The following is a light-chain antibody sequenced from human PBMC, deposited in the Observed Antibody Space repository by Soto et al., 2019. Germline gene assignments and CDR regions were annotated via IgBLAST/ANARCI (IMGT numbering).Light chain of an antibody. CDR2: EVS. Sequence: DAVITHTPLSLSVAPLHPASISRETSQSLLHITGETFLFWYLQKPGQSPQLLIYEVSTRVSGVPDRFSGSGSGTDFTLEISRVETDDVGIYYCMQSTQLPPTFGQGTRLEIK. CDR3: MQSTQLPPT. J-gene: IGKJ5*01. CDR1: QSLLHITGETF. V-gene: IGKV2D-29*02.